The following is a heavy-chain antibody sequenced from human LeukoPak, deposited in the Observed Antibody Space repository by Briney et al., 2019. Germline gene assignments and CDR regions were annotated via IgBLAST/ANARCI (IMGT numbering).Heavy chain of an antibody. CDR3: AKDVYDSSGYYFDY. V-gene: IGHV3-23*01. CDR1: GFTFSSYA. CDR2: ISGSGGST. D-gene: IGHD3-22*01. Sequence: GAPLRLSCAASGFTFSSYAMSWVRQAPGKGLEWVSAISGSGGSTYYADSVKGRFTISRDNSKNTLYLQMNSLRAEDTAVYYCAKDVYDSSGYYFDYWGQGTLVTVSS. J-gene: IGHJ4*02.